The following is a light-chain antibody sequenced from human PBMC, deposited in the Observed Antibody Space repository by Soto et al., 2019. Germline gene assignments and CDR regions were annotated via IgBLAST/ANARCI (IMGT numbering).Light chain of an antibody. CDR3: QKYNSAPRT. V-gene: IGKV1-27*01. CDR2: AAY. J-gene: IGKJ1*01. CDR1: QSISSD. Sequence: DIQMTQSPSSLSASVGDRVTITCRASQSISSDLAWYQQKPGKVPKLLIYAAYTLQSGVPSRFSGSGSGTDFTLTISSLQPEDVATYYCQKYNSAPRTFGQGTKVEIK.